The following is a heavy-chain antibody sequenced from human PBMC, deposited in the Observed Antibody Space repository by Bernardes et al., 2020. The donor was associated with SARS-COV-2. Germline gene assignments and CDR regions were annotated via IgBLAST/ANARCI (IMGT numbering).Heavy chain of an antibody. CDR1: GDSIRWSSYF. J-gene: IGHJ4*02. Sequence: ETLSLTCTVSGDSIRWSSYFWSWIRQPPGKGLEWVSGISGSDDKTYYGDSVKGRFTISRDKSKNTLYLQMNSLRAEDTAVYHCATETCVDDDCYVDYWGQGTLVTVSS. CDR3: ATETCVDDDCYVDY. D-gene: IGHD2-21*02. CDR2: ISGSDDKT. V-gene: IGHV3-23*01.